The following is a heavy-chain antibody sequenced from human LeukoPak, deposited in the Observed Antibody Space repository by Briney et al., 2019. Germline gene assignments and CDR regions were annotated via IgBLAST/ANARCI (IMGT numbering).Heavy chain of an antibody. J-gene: IGHJ4*02. CDR2: IYHSGST. V-gene: IGHV4-38-2*02. Sequence: SETLPLTCTVSGYSISSGYHWGWIRQPPGKGLEWIGSIYHSGSTYYNPSLKSRVTISVDTSKNQFSLKLSSVTAADTAVYYCAGGIAVAGNPTFDYWGQGTLVTVSS. CDR1: GYSISSGYH. CDR3: AGGIAVAGNPTFDY. D-gene: IGHD6-19*01.